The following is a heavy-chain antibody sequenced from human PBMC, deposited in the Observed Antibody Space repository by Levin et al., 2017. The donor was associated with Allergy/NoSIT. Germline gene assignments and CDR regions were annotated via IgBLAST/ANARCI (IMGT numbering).Heavy chain of an antibody. CDR3: ARGSAAPPRYYFDY. D-gene: IGHD2-15*01. V-gene: IGHV4-59*01. CDR1: GASISHYY. CDR2: IYNSGST. Sequence: SETLSLTCTVSGASISHYYWSWIRQPPGKGLEWIGYIYNSGSTNYNPSLKSRVTISLDTSKNQFSLKLSSVTAADTAVYFCARGSAAPPRYYFDYWGQGTLVTLSS. J-gene: IGHJ4*02.